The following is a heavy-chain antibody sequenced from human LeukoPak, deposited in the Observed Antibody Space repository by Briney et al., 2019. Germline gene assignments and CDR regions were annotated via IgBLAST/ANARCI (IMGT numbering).Heavy chain of an antibody. V-gene: IGHV3-53*01. CDR2: LYSGGST. J-gene: IGHJ4*02. Sequence: GGSLRLSCAASGFTVSNNYMTWVRQAPGKGLEWVSVLYSGGSTYYADSVKGRFTISRDNSKNTLYLQMNSLRAEDTAVYYCARDCDGENYFDYWGQGTLVTVSS. D-gene: IGHD3-10*01. CDR3: ARDCDGENYFDY. CDR1: GFTVSNNY.